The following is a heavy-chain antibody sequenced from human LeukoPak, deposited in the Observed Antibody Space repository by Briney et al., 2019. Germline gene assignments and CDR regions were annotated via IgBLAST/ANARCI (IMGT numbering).Heavy chain of an antibody. CDR1: GYTFTSYG. D-gene: IGHD6-13*01. J-gene: IGHJ6*02. CDR2: ISAYNGNT. CDR3: ARRIAAADPYYYYGMDV. Sequence: RASVKVSCTASGYTFTSYGISWVRQAPGQGLEWMGWISAYNGNTNYAQKLQGRVTMTTDTSTSTAYMELRSLRSDDTAVYYCARRIAAADPYYYYGMDVWGQGTTVTVSS. V-gene: IGHV1-18*01.